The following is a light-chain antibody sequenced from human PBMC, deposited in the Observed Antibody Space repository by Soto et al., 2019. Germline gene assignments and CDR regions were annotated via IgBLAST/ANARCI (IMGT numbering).Light chain of an antibody. CDR2: DVS. Sequence: QSALTQPASVSGSPGQSITISCTGTSSDVGGYNYVSWYQQHPGKDPKLMIYDVSNRPSGVSNRFSASKSGNTASLTISGLQAEDEADYYCSSYTSSSTLVVFGGGTKLTVL. CDR1: SSDVGGYNY. V-gene: IGLV2-14*01. J-gene: IGLJ2*01. CDR3: SSYTSSSTLVV.